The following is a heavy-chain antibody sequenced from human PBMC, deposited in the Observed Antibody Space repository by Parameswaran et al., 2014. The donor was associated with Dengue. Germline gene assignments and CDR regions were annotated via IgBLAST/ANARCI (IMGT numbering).Heavy chain of an antibody. V-gene: IGHV3-30*04. D-gene: IGHD4-23*01. CDR3: ARQYGGQLRNYFDY. CDR2: ISYDGSNK. J-gene: IGHJ4*02. Sequence: VRQMPGKGLEWVALISYDGSNKYYADSVKGRFTISRDNSKNTLYLQMNSLRAEDTAVYYCARQYGGQLRNYFDYWGQGTLVTVSS.